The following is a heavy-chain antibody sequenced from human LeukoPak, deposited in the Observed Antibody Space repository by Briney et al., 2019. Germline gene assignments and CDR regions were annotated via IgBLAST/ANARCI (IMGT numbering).Heavy chain of an antibody. V-gene: IGHV3-23*01. CDR1: GFTFSSYV. CDR3: AKQKTTVVTLDAFDI. D-gene: IGHD4-23*01. Sequence: GGSLRLSCAASGFTFSSYVMSWVRQAPGKGLEWVSAISGSGGTTYYADSVKGRFTISRDNSKNTLYLQMNSLRAEDTAVYYCAKQKTTVVTLDAFDIWGQGTMVTVSS. CDR2: ISGSGGTT. J-gene: IGHJ3*02.